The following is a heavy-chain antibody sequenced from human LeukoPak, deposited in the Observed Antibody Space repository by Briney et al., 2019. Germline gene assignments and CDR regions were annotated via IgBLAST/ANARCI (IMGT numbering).Heavy chain of an antibody. V-gene: IGHV3-23*01. CDR2: ISGSGGSI. CDR3: AKEVGYFDL. Sequence: GGSLRLSCAAPGFXFSSYAMSWVRQAPGKGREWVSVISGSGGSIYYADSVKGRFTISRDNSKNTLSLQMNSLRAEDTAVYYCAKEVGYFDLWGRGTLVTVSS. CDR1: GFXFSSYA. J-gene: IGHJ2*01.